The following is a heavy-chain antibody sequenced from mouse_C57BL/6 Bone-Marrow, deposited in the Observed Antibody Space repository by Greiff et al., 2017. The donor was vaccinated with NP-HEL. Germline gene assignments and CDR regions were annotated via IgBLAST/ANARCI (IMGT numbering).Heavy chain of an antibody. D-gene: IGHD3-2*02. Sequence: EVQVVESGGGLVQPGGSLKLSCAASGFTFSDYYMYWVRQTPEKRLEWVAYISNGGGSTYYPDTVKGRFTLSRDNAENTLYLQMSRLKSEDTAMYYCARPQTAQASFAYGGKGTLVTVSA. CDR2: ISNGGGST. CDR1: GFTFSDYY. J-gene: IGHJ3*01. CDR3: ARPQTAQASFAY. V-gene: IGHV5-12*01.